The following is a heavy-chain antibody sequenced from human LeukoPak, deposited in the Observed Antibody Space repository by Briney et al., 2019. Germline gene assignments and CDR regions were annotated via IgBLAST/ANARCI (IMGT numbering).Heavy chain of an antibody. V-gene: IGHV1-2*02. Sequence: ASVKVSCKASEYTFTGFYFHWVRQAPGQGLEWMGWINPNSGTTNYAQNFQGRVTMTWDTSITTAYMEQSRLISDDTAVYYCARVLRYCSGGNCYSGGLGYMDVWGKGTTVTISS. CDR1: EYTFTGFY. J-gene: IGHJ6*04. D-gene: IGHD2-15*01. CDR2: INPNSGTT. CDR3: ARVLRYCSGGNCYSGGLGYMDV.